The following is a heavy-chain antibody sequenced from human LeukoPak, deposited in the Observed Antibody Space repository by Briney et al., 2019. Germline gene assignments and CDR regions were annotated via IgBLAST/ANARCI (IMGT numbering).Heavy chain of an antibody. V-gene: IGHV3-53*01. J-gene: IGHJ4*02. CDR3: ARGDWGYAYGYTI. D-gene: IGHD5-18*01. CDR2: IFSGGNT. Sequence: GGSLRLSCAASGFTVSSNYMNWVRQAPGKGLEWVSVIFSGGNTHYADSVKGRFTISRDNSKNTVYLQMNSLRAEDTAVYYCARGDWGYAYGYTIWGQGTLVTVSS. CDR1: GFTVSSNY.